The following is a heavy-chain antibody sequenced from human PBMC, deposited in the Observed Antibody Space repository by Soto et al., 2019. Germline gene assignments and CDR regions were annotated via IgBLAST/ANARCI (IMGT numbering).Heavy chain of an antibody. CDR2: IYHSGST. CDR1: GGYISSGGYS. CDR3: ARGQVVAAQH. Sequence: QLHLQESGSGLVKPSQTLSLTCAVSGGYISSGGYSWNWIRQPPGKGLEWIGYIYHSGSTYYNPSRKSRVTISVDRSKNQFSLKLSSVTAADTAVYYCARGQVVAAQHWGQGTLVTVSS. V-gene: IGHV4-30-2*01. D-gene: IGHD2-15*01. J-gene: IGHJ4*02.